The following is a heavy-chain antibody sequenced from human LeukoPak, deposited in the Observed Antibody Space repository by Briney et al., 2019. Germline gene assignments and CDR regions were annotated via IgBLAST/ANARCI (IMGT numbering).Heavy chain of an antibody. V-gene: IGHV4-34*01. J-gene: IGHJ5*02. CDR3: ARVKWFGNWFDP. CDR2: INHSGST. CDR1: GGSFSGYY. Sequence: SETLSLTCAVYGGSFSGYYWSWIRQPPGKGLEWIGEINHSGSTNYNPSLKSRVTISADTSKNQFSLKLSSVTAADTAVYYCARVKWFGNWFDPWGQGTLVTVSS. D-gene: IGHD3-22*01.